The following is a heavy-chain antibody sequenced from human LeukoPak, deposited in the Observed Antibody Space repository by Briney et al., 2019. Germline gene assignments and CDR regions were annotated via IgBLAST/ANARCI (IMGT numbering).Heavy chain of an antibody. CDR3: AIYSSGWYAFDY. Sequence: PSETLSLTCTVSGGSVSSYYWSWIRQPPGKGLEWIGYIYYSGSTNYNPSLKSRVTISVDTSKNQFSLKLSSVTAADTAVYYCAIYSSGWYAFDYWGQGTLVTVSS. V-gene: IGHV4-59*02. J-gene: IGHJ4*02. CDR2: IYYSGST. D-gene: IGHD6-19*01. CDR1: GGSVSSYY.